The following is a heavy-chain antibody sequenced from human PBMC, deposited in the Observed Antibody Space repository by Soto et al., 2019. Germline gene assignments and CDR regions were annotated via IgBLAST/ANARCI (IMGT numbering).Heavy chain of an antibody. Sequence: GGSLSLSCAASGFTFSSYAMSWVRQAPGKGLEWVSAISGSGGSTYYADSVKGRFTISRDNSKNTLYLQMNSLRAEDTAVYYCAKHDSIAAAGTSGMDVWGQGTTVTVSS. J-gene: IGHJ6*02. CDR2: ISGSGGST. CDR3: AKHDSIAAAGTSGMDV. D-gene: IGHD6-13*01. V-gene: IGHV3-23*01. CDR1: GFTFSSYA.